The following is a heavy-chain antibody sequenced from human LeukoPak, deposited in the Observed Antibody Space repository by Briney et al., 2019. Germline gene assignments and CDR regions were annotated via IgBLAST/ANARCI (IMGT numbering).Heavy chain of an antibody. CDR1: GYTLTELS. Sequence: ASVKVSCKVSGYTLTELSMHWVRQAPGKGLEWMGGFDPEDGETIYAQKFQGRVTMTEDTSTDTAYMELSRLRSDDTAVYYCARESQYFVVVPAAIRVGAFDIWGQGTMVTVSS. D-gene: IGHD2-2*02. CDR2: FDPEDGET. V-gene: IGHV1-24*01. CDR3: ARESQYFVVVPAAIRVGAFDI. J-gene: IGHJ3*02.